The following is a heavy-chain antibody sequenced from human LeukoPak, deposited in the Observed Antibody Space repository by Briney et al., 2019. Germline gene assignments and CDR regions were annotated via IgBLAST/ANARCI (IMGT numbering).Heavy chain of an antibody. Sequence: ASVKVSCKASGGTFSSYAISWVRQAPGQGLEWMGWISAYNGNTNYAQKLQGRVTMTTDTSTSTAYMELRSLRSDDTAVYYCARDEVSGDRDFDFWGQGTLVTVSS. CDR2: ISAYNGNT. D-gene: IGHD4-17*01. V-gene: IGHV1-18*01. CDR1: GGTFSSYA. J-gene: IGHJ4*02. CDR3: ARDEVSGDRDFDF.